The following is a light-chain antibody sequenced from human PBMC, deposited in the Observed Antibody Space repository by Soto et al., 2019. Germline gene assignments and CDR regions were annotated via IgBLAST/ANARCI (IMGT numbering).Light chain of an antibody. V-gene: IGLV2-14*01. J-gene: IGLJ1*01. CDR1: SNDVGAFEY. CDR2: EVS. Sequence: QSVLTQPASVSASPGQSISISCSGTSNDVGAFEYVSWYQQHPGKAPKLMIFEVSNRPSGVSNRFSGSKSGNTASLTISGLQAEDEADYYCSSYTSSSTHYVFGTGTKLTVL. CDR3: SSYTSSSTHYV.